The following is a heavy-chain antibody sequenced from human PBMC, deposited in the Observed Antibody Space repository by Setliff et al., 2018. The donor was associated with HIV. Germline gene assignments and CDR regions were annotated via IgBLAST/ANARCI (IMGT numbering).Heavy chain of an antibody. J-gene: IGHJ4*02. D-gene: IGHD1-26*01. V-gene: IGHV4-38-2*02. CDR3: ARENSGNYYGNS. CDR1: GYSISSGYY. Sequence: SETLSLTCAVSGYSISSGYYWGWIRQPPGKGLEWVGSIYHSGTTYYNASLKSRVTISVDTSNNQFSLKLTSVTAADTALYYCARENSGNYYGNSWGQGILVTVSS. CDR2: IYHSGTT.